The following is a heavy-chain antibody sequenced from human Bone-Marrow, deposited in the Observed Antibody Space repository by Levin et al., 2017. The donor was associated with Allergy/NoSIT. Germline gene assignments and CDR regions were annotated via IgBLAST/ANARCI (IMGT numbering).Heavy chain of an antibody. D-gene: IGHD5/OR15-5a*01. J-gene: IGHJ4*02. CDR3: VRSLPFGF. V-gene: IGHV3-66*02. CDR1: GVTVSSNY. Sequence: GGSLRLSCAVSGVTVSSNYLNWVRQAPGKGLEWVSVIYSGGSTFYAHSVKGRFTISRDNAKNTLYFQMNSLRAGDTAVYYCVRSLPFGFWRQGTLVTVSS. CDR2: IYSGGST.